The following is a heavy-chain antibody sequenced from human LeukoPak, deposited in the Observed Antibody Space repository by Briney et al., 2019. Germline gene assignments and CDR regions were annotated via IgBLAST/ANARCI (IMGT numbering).Heavy chain of an antibody. CDR2: INPNSGGT. V-gene: IGHV1-2*02. Sequence: ASVKVSCKASGYTFTGYYMRWVRQAPGQGLEWMGWINPNSGGTNYARKFQGRVTMTRDTSISTAYMELSRLRSDDTAVYYCARDPLLWFGPDYWGQGTLVTVSS. CDR1: GYTFTGYY. D-gene: IGHD3-10*01. CDR3: ARDPLLWFGPDY. J-gene: IGHJ4*02.